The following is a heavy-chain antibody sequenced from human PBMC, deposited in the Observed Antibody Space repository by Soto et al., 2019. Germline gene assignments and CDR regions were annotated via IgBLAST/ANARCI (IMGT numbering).Heavy chain of an antibody. D-gene: IGHD2-15*01. CDR2: ISAYNGNT. Sequence: ASGKVSCKASGYTFTSYGFSWVRQAPGQGLEWMGWISAYNGNTNYAQKLQGRVTMTTDTSTSTAYMELRSLRSDDTAVYYCARVPCSGGSCYLFDYWGRGTLVTVSS. CDR3: ARVPCSGGSCYLFDY. CDR1: GYTFTSYG. J-gene: IGHJ4*02. V-gene: IGHV1-18*01.